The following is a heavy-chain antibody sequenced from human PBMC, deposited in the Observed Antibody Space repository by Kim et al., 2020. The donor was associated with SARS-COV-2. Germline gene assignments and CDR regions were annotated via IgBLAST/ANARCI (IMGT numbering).Heavy chain of an antibody. V-gene: IGHV4-39*01. J-gene: IGHJ5*02. Sequence: SETLSLTCPVSGGSISRNSYYWGWIRQSPGKGLEWLGTLYHSGRTYYHPSLESRLSISVDTSNRVFSLKLTSVTAAGTAVYSCVRYRLPGEYIDPWGRGTLVTISS. CDR2: LYHSGRT. D-gene: IGHD4-17*01. CDR3: VRYRLPGEYIDP. CDR1: GGSISRNSYY.